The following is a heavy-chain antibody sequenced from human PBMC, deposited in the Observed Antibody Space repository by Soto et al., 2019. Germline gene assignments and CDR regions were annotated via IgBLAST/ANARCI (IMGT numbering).Heavy chain of an antibody. CDR1: GFTFSTYA. V-gene: IGHV3-30-3*01. Sequence: GGSLRLSCAASGFTFSTYAMHWVRQAPCKGLEWVAVISRDGTNKYHADSVKGRFTISRDNSKNTMYLQMNSLRAEDTAMYYCARFVGYGGDDYYFDYWGQGTLVTVSS. J-gene: IGHJ4*02. CDR2: ISRDGTNK. CDR3: ARFVGYGGDDYYFDY. D-gene: IGHD5-12*01.